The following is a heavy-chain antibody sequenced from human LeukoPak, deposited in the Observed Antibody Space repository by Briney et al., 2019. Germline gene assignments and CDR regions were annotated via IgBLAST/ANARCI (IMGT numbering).Heavy chain of an antibody. J-gene: IGHJ4*02. CDR1: GGSISSSSYY. CDR2: IYYSGST. D-gene: IGHD3-16*02. CDR3: ARVSGRGRYWDY. V-gene: IGHV4-39*07. Sequence: SETLSLTCTVSGGSISSSSYYWGWIRQPPGKGLEWIGSIYYSGSTYYNPSLKSRVTISVDTSKNQFSLKLSSVTAADTAVYYCARVSGRGRYWDYWGQGTLVTVSS.